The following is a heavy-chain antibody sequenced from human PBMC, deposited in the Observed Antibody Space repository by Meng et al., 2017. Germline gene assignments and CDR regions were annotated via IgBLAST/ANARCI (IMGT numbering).Heavy chain of an antibody. CDR3: ARDLSRITMVRGVIGVLDY. J-gene: IGHJ4*02. V-gene: IGHV3-19*01. D-gene: IGHD3-10*01. CDR2: VSWNGSRT. CDR1: GFTFSNSD. Sequence: GESLKISCAASGFTFSNSDMNWVRQAPGKGLEWVSGVSWNGSRTHYADSVKGRFIISRDNSKNTLYLQMNSLRAEDTAEYYCARDLSRITMVRGVIGVLDYWGQGTPVTVSS.